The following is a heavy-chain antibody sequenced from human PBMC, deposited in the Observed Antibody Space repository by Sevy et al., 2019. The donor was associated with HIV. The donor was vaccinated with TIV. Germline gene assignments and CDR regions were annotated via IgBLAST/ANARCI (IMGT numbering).Heavy chain of an antibody. CDR2: INQDESTK. J-gene: IGHJ5*02. Sequence: GGSLRLSCAASGFPFSYYWMYWVRQAPGKGLEWVATINQDESTKFYVDSMKGRFTVSRDNAKNSLYLLMNSLRAEDTAIYYCVADYSAGWAFGSWGQGTLVTVSS. CDR1: GFPFSYYW. D-gene: IGHD6-19*01. CDR3: VADYSAGWAFGS. V-gene: IGHV3-7*03.